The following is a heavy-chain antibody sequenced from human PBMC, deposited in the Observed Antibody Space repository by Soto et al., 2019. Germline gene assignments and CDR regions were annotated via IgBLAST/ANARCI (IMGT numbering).Heavy chain of an antibody. Sequence: TLSLTCTVSGGSISSSNYYWGWIRQPPGKGLEWIGSGTTYYNPSLKSRVTISVDTSKNQFSLKLSSVTAADTAVYYCATYGGNTGRFDYWGQGTLVTVSS. D-gene: IGHD4-17*01. CDR1: GGSISSSNYY. CDR3: ATYGGNTGRFDY. J-gene: IGHJ4*02. CDR2: SGTT. V-gene: IGHV4-39*01.